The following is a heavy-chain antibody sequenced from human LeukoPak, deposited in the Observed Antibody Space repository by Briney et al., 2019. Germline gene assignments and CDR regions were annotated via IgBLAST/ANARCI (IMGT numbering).Heavy chain of an antibody. CDR1: GFTFSDYY. V-gene: IGHV3-7*01. CDR2: IKQDGSEK. J-gene: IGHJ5*02. D-gene: IGHD3-16*01. Sequence: PGGSLRLSCAASGFTFSDYYMSWIRQAPGKGLEWVANIKQDGSEKYYVDSVKGRFTISRDNAKNSLYLQMNSLRAEDTAVYYCARETYSRRAWFDPWGQGTLVTVSS. CDR3: ARETYSRRAWFDP.